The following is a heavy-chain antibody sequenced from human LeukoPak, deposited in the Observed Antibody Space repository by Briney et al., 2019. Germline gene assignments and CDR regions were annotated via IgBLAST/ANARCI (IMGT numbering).Heavy chain of an antibody. D-gene: IGHD1-14*01. CDR2: IGPTGSDR. Sequence: GGSLRLSCTASGLTFSTSGFNWVRQAPGKGLEWVASIGPTGSDRYHADSTKGRFTISRDNANNFLYLQMNSLRAEDTAVYYCATETIGRHYDYWGQGTLLTVSS. CDR3: ATETIGRHYDY. V-gene: IGHV3-21*06. J-gene: IGHJ4*02. CDR1: GLTFSTSG.